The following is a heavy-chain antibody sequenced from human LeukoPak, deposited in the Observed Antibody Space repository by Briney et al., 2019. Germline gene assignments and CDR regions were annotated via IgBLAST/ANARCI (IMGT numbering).Heavy chain of an antibody. CDR3: AASSGVTLGRF. D-gene: IGHD4/OR15-4a*01. CDR1: GGSISSGTHY. J-gene: IGHJ4*02. V-gene: IGHV4-31*03. Sequence: SETLSLTCTVSGGSISSGTHYYNWIRQHPGTGLEWIGYIYYTGITSYNPSLRGRVSMSVDTSMNQVSLKVTSLTAADTAVYYCAASSGVTLGRFWGQGALVTVSS. CDR2: IYYTGIT.